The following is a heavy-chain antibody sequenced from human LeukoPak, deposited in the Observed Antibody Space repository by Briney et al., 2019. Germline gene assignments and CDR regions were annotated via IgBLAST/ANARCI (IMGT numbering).Heavy chain of an antibody. CDR1: GGSISSSSYY. D-gene: IGHD2-2*01. J-gene: IGHJ4*02. V-gene: IGHV4-39*01. Sequence: PSETLSLTCTVSGGSISSSSYYWGWIRQPPGKGLEWIGSIYYSGSTYYNPSLKSRVTISVDTSKNQFSLKLSSVTAADTAVYYCARGRTEAYQLLGRYYFDYWGQGTLVTVSS. CDR2: IYYSGST. CDR3: ARGRTEAYQLLGRYYFDY.